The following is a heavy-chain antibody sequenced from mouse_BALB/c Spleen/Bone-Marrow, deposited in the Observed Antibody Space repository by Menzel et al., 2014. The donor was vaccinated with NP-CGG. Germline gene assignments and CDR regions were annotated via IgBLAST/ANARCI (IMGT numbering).Heavy chain of an antibody. Sequence: QVQLRQSGADLVRPGSSVKISCKASGYAFXNYWMNWVKQRPGQGLEWIGQICPGDGDTNYNGKFKGKATLTADKSSSTAYMQLSSLTSEDSAVYFCARCDGYSYYFDYWGQGTTLTVSS. J-gene: IGHJ2*01. D-gene: IGHD2-3*01. CDR3: ARCDGYSYYFDY. CDR1: GYAFXNYW. CDR2: ICPGDGDT. V-gene: IGHV1-80*01.